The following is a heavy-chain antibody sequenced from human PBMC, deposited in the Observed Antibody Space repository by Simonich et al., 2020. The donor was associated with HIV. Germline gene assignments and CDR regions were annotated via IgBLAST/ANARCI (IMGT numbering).Heavy chain of an antibody. CDR2: IGIRDTT. D-gene: IGHD7-27*01. CDR3: AKDQLGTDGFDI. J-gene: IGHJ3*02. V-gene: IGHV3-23*01. Sequence: EVQLLESGGGLVQPGGSLRLSCAGSGFTFSNYAMTWVRQAPGKERGWVSGIGIRDTTYYADSVMGRFIISRDNSKNTLYLQMDSLRAGDTALYYCAKDQLGTDGFDIWGQGTMVTVSS. CDR1: GFTFSNYA.